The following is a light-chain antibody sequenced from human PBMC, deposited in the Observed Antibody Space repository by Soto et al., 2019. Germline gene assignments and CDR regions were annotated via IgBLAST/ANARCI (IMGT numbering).Light chain of an antibody. Sequence: VLTQSPGTLSVSPGERATLSCRASRSVSGSYLAWYQQKLGRPPRLLIYGESSRASGVPDRFTGSGSGTNFTLTIDRLEPEDFAVYYCHQCDGTSWTFGQGTKVDLK. V-gene: IGKV3-20*01. J-gene: IGKJ1*01. CDR2: GES. CDR3: HQCDGTSWT. CDR1: RSVSGSY.